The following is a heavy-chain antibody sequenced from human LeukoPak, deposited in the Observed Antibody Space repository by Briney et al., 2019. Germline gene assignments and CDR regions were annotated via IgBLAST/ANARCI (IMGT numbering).Heavy chain of an antibody. J-gene: IGHJ6*03. D-gene: IGHD2/OR15-2a*01. CDR1: GGTFSGYY. V-gene: IGHV4-34*01. CDR3: ARILGRADLHSYYYMDV. Sequence: SETLSLTCAVYGGTFSGYYWSWIRQPPGKRLEWVGESNDSGGTNYNPSLKSRVTISADKSKNQVSLKLTSVTAADTAVYYCARILGRADLHSYYYMDVWGKGTTVTVSS. CDR2: SNDSGGT.